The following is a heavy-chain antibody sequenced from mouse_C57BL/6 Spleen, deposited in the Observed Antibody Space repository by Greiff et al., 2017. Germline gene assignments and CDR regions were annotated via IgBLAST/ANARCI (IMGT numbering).Heavy chain of an antibody. D-gene: IGHD2-5*01. CDR2: INPNNGGT. Sequence: VQLQQSGPELVKPGASVKISCKASGYTFTDYYMNWVKQSHGKSLEWIGDINPNNGGTSYNQKFKGKATLTVDKSSSTAYMELRSLTSEDSAVYYCARGDSNYNYFDYWGQGTILTVSS. CDR1: GYTFTDYY. V-gene: IGHV1-26*01. J-gene: IGHJ2*01. CDR3: ARGDSNYNYFDY.